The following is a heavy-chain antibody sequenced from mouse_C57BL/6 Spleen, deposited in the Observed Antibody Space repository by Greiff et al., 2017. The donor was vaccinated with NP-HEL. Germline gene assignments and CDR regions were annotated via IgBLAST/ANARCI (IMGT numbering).Heavy chain of an antibody. D-gene: IGHD1-1*01. CDR3: ARGIITTVVATDY. Sequence: QVQLQQSGAELVKPGASVKMSCKASGYTFTSYWITWVKQRPGQGLEWIGDIYPGSGSTNYNEKFKSKATLTVDTSSSTAYMQLSSLTSEDSAVYYCARGIITTVVATDYWGQGTTLTVSS. J-gene: IGHJ2*01. CDR1: GYTFTSYW. CDR2: IYPGSGST. V-gene: IGHV1-55*01.